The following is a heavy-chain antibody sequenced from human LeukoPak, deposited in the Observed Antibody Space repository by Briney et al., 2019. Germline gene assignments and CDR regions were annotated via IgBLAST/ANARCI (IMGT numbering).Heavy chain of an antibody. CDR1: GFTFSSYA. Sequence: ETGGSLRLSCAASGFTFSSYAMSWVRQAPGKGLEWVSAISGSGGSTYYADSVKGRFTISRDNSKNTLYLQMNSLRAEDTVVYYCAKAVAAAPRGGYFDYWGQGTLATVSS. CDR3: AKAVAAAPRGGYFDY. CDR2: ISGSGGST. D-gene: IGHD6-13*01. V-gene: IGHV3-23*01. J-gene: IGHJ4*02.